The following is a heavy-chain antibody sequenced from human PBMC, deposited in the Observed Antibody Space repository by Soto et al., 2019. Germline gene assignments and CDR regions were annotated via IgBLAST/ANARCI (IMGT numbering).Heavy chain of an antibody. V-gene: IGHV3-21*01. CDR3: ARDRQWLLPGDAFDI. Sequence: GGSLRLSCAASGFTFSSYSMNWVRQAPGKGLEWVSSISSSSSYIYYADSVKGRFTISRDNAKNSLYLQMNSLRAEDTAVYYCARDRQWLLPGDAFDIWGQGTMVTVSS. CDR2: ISSSSSYI. J-gene: IGHJ3*02. CDR1: GFTFSSYS. D-gene: IGHD6-19*01.